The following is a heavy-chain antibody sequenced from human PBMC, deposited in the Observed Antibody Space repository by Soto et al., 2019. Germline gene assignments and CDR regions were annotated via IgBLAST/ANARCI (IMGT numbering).Heavy chain of an antibody. Sequence: HLLESGGGLVQPGGSLRLSCAASGFTFSIYSMNWVRQAPGKGLEWVSLISGSGGSTHYADSVEGRFTISRDNSKNTLYLQMNSLRAEDTAIYYCARGELWFDYWGQGTLVTVSS. J-gene: IGHJ4*02. CDR2: ISGSGGST. CDR3: ARGELWFDY. V-gene: IGHV3-23*01. D-gene: IGHD5-18*01. CDR1: GFTFSIYS.